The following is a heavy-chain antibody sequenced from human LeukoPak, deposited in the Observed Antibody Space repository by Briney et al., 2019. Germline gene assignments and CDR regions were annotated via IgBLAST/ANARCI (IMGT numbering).Heavy chain of an antibody. Sequence: ASVKVSCKASGYTFTSYDINWVRQATGQGLEWVGWMNPNSGNTGYAQKFQGRVTITRNTSISTAYMELSSLRSEDTAVYHCAISEVGYYDSSGYYHYWGQGTLVAVSS. V-gene: IGHV1-8*03. CDR3: AISEVGYYDSSGYYHY. D-gene: IGHD3-22*01. CDR1: GYTFTSYD. CDR2: MNPNSGNT. J-gene: IGHJ4*02.